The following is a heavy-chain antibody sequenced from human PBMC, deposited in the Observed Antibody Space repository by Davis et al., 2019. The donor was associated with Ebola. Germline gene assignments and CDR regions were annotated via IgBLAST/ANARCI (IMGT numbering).Heavy chain of an antibody. J-gene: IGHJ4*02. Sequence: SETLSLTCAVYGGSFSGYYWSWIRQSPGKGLEWIGEINHSGSTNYNPSLKSRVTISGDTSKNQFSLNVNSVTAADTAMYYCATTPRYSSHGAYFDYWGQGTLVTVSS. D-gene: IGHD4-11*01. CDR2: INHSGST. V-gene: IGHV4-34*01. CDR3: ATTPRYSSHGAYFDY. CDR1: GGSFSGYY.